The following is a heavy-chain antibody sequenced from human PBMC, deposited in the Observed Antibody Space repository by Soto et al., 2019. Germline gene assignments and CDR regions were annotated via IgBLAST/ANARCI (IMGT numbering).Heavy chain of an antibody. V-gene: IGHV4-30-4*01. CDR3: ARVSYYDSSGYYSFDY. CDR1: GGSITSGDYY. Sequence: SETLSLTCTVSGGSITSGDYYWSWIRQPPGKGLEWIGYIHYSGRTYYNPSLKSRVTISVDTSKNQFSLKLSSVTAADTAVYYCARVSYYDSSGYYSFDYWGQGTLVTVSS. CDR2: IHYSGRT. J-gene: IGHJ4*02. D-gene: IGHD3-22*01.